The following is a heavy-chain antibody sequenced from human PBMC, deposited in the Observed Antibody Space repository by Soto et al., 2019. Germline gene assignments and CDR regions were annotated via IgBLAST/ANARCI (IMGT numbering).Heavy chain of an antibody. J-gene: IGHJ5*02. CDR2: INAGSGNT. V-gene: IGHV1-3*01. CDR3: ARDRFSVVLPPPDGLEH. CDR1: GDTFTSYA. D-gene: IGHD2-2*01. Sequence: ASVKLSCKASGDTFTSYAMHWVRQAPGQRLEWMGWINAGSGNTKYSQKFQGRVTITRDTSASTAYMELSSLRSEDTAVYYCARDRFSVVLPPPDGLEHLGQETVL.